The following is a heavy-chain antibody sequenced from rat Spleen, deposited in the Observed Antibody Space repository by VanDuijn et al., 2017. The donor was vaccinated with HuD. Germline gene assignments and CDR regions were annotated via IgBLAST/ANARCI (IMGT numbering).Heavy chain of an antibody. CDR3: ARVGDGSYYSHWFAY. Sequence: EVQLVESGGGLVQPGRSLKLSCAASGFTFSDYYMAWVRQAPKKGLEWVASISYEGSSTYYGDSVKGRFTISRDNAKSTLYLQMNSLRSEDTATYYCARVGDGSYYSHWFAYWGQGTLVTVSS. V-gene: IGHV5-22*01. CDR1: GFTFSDYY. D-gene: IGHD1-12*02. CDR2: ISYEGSST. J-gene: IGHJ3*01.